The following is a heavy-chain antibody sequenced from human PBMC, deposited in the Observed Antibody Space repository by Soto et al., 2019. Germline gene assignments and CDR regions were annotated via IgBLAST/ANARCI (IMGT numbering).Heavy chain of an antibody. V-gene: IGHV5-10-1*01. Sequence: PGESLKISCKGSGYNFPSYWVSWVRQKPGKGLEWLGRIDPTDSYTNYSPSFEGHVTISADESSSTAYLQWSRLKASDTAIYYCARRENSSSPYHHHAMDVRGPGTTVTVSS. CDR3: ARRENSSSPYHHHAMDV. D-gene: IGHD2-2*01. J-gene: IGHJ6*02. CDR1: GYNFPSYW. CDR2: IDPTDSYT.